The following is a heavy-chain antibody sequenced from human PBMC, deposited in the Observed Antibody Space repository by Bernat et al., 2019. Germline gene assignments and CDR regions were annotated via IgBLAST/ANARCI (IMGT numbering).Heavy chain of an antibody. D-gene: IGHD3-16*01. V-gene: IGHV4-34*02. CDR1: GGSFSGYS. CDR2: FTHSGGT. J-gene: IGHJ4*02. CDR3: ASGIYDVGSSCYFDN. Sequence: QVQLQQWGAGLVKPSETLSLTCVVSGGSFSGYSWTWIRQPPGKGLEWIGEFTHSGGTDYNPSLKSRLSISFDTAKNQLSLRLSSVTAAVTAVYYCASGIYDVGSSCYFDNLGQGTPVTVSA.